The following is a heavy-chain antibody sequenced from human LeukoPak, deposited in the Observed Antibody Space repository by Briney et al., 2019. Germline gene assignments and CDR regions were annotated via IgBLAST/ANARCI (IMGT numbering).Heavy chain of an antibody. CDR1: GGSFSGYY. D-gene: IGHD4-23*01. CDR3: ARGPDYGGNSRHLS. Sequence: KPSETLSLTCAVYGGSFSGYYWSWIRQPPGKGLEWTGEINHSGSTNYNPSLKSRVTISVDTSKNQFSLKLSSVTAADTAVYYCARGPDYGGNSRHLSWGQGTLVTVSS. CDR2: INHSGST. J-gene: IGHJ4*02. V-gene: IGHV4-34*01.